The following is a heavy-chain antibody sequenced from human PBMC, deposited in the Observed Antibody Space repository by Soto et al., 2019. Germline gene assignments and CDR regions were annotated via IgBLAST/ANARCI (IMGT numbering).Heavy chain of an antibody. V-gene: IGHV4-59*01. CDR2: VYYTEST. CDR1: GGSISGYY. J-gene: IGHJ4*02. Sequence: SETLSLTCTVSGGSISGYYWSWIRQPPGKGLEWIGYVYYTESTNYNPSLKSRVTISVDTSRNQFSLRLSSVTAADTAVFYCAREYSNSPEAFDFWGQGALVTVSS. CDR3: AREYSNSPEAFDF. D-gene: IGHD6-6*01.